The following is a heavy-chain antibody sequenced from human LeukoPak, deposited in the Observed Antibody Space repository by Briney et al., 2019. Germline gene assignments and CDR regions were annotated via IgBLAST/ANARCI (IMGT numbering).Heavy chain of an antibody. D-gene: IGHD1-7*01. J-gene: IGHJ4*02. CDR2: IRSDGSHK. CDR1: GFIFTTYG. CDR3: TRGQTTYYDY. Sequence: GGSLRLSCAASGFIFTTYGFHWVRQAPGKGLEWVAVIRSDGSHKFYTDSVKGRFTISRDNSENTLYLQMSSLRVEDTAVYYCTRGQTTYYDYWGQGILVTVSS. V-gene: IGHV3-33*08.